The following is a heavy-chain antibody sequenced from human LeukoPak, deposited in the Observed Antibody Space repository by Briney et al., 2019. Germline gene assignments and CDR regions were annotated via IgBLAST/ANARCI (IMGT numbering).Heavy chain of an antibody. J-gene: IGHJ4*02. V-gene: IGHV1-69*13. CDR1: GGTFSSYA. D-gene: IGHD6-19*01. CDR2: IIPIFGTA. CDR3: ARDTRWLDSYYFDY. Sequence: RASVKVSCTASGGTFSSYAISWVRQAPGQGLEWMGGIIPIFGTANYAQKFQGRVTITADESTSTAYMELSSLRSEDTAVYYCARDTRWLDSYYFDYWGQGTLVTVSS.